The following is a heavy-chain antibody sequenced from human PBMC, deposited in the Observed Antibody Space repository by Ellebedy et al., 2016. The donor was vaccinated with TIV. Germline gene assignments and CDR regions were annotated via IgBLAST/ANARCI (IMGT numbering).Heavy chain of an antibody. CDR1: GYTFTRYH. CDR2: MHVSGEA. D-gene: IGHD1-14*01. V-gene: IGHV1-46*01. J-gene: IGHJ4*02. Sequence: AASVQVSCKASGYTFTRYHLHWLRQAPGQGLEYMGLMHVSGEAQYAPKFQGRVTMTRYTSTSTGYMELSSLRSDDTALYYCARELGNTYYFDFWGQGSLVTVSS. CDR3: ARELGNTYYFDF.